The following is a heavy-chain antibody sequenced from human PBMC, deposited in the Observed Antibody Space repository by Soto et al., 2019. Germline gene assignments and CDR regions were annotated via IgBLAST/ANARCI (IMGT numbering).Heavy chain of an antibody. J-gene: IGHJ6*02. Sequence: GGSLRLSCAASGFTFSSYAMSWVRQAPGKGLEWVSAISGSGGSTYYADSVKGRFTISRDNSKNTLYLQMNSLRAEDTAVYYCAKDIVVVPAAMALYYYYYGMDVWGQGATVTVSS. D-gene: IGHD2-2*01. CDR2: ISGSGGST. CDR1: GFTFSSYA. CDR3: AKDIVVVPAAMALYYYYYGMDV. V-gene: IGHV3-23*01.